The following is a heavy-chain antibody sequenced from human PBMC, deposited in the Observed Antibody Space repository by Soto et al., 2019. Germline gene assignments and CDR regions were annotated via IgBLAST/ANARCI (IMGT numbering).Heavy chain of an antibody. CDR2: VIPIIGEG. V-gene: IGHV1-69*02. D-gene: IGHD1-1*01. CDR1: GGTFSSQT. J-gene: IGHJ3*02. Sequence: QVQLVQSGAEVKEPGSSVKVSCKVSGGTFSSQTINWVRQVPGQGLEWMGSVIPIIGEGKYAQSFLGRVTITADRSTSTAYMELSSLRSEDTAVYYCASPAANDLDADSSAFDIWGQGTMVTVSS. CDR3: ASPAANDLDADSSAFDI.